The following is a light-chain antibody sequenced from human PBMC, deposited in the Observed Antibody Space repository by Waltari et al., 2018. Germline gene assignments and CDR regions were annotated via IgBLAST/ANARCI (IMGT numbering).Light chain of an antibody. Sequence: QSALTQPASVSGSPGQSITSSCTGTGSDVESYNLVSWYQQHPGKAPKLIIYEGNKRPSGVSNRFSASKSANTASLTISGLQGEDEADYYCSSYAGSSVFGTGTKVTVL. CDR2: EGN. J-gene: IGLJ1*01. V-gene: IGLV2-23*01. CDR3: SSYAGSSV. CDR1: GSDVESYNL.